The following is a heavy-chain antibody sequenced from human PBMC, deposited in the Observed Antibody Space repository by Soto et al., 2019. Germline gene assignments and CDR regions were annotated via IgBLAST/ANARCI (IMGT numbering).Heavy chain of an antibody. V-gene: IGHV3-23*01. D-gene: IGHD3-3*01. CDR2: ISGSGGRT. Sequence: EVQLLESGGGLVQPGGSLRLSCAASGFTFSSYALSWVRQAPGKGLEWVSGISGSGGRTYNADSVKGRFTISRDNSKNTLYLQMNSLRAEDTAVYYCAKSGGVTIFGSDAFDIWGQGTMVTVSS. J-gene: IGHJ3*02. CDR1: GFTFSSYA. CDR3: AKSGGVTIFGSDAFDI.